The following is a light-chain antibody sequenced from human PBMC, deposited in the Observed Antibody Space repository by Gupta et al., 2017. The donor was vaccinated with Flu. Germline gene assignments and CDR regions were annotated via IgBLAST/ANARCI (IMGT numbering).Light chain of an antibody. CDR2: SNN. CDR1: SSNIGINT. Sequence: QSVLTQPPSASGTPGQRVTISCSGSSSNIGINTVNWYQQLPGAAPKLLIFSNNQRPSRFPDRFSGSKSGTSASLAISGLQSEDEADYYCVTWDGSLDGAVFGGGIKLTVL. V-gene: IGLV1-44*01. CDR3: VTWDGSLDGAV. J-gene: IGLJ3*02.